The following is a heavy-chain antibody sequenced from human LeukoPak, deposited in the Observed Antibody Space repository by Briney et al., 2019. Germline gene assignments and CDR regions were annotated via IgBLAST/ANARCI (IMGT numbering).Heavy chain of an antibody. CDR3: ARSGYDYLVSGYYGMDV. Sequence: GGSLRLSCAASGFTFSSYGMHWVRQAPGKGLEWVAVIWYDGSNKYYADSVKGRFTISRDNSKNTLYLQMNSLGAEDTAVYYCARSGYDYLVSGYYGMDVWGQGTTVTVSS. CDR2: IWYDGSNK. D-gene: IGHD5-12*01. J-gene: IGHJ6*02. CDR1: GFTFSSYG. V-gene: IGHV3-33*01.